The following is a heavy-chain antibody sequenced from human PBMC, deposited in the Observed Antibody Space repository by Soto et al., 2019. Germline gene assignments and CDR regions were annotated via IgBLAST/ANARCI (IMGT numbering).Heavy chain of an antibody. CDR2: ISWNSGSV. J-gene: IGHJ5*01. CDR3: AKAQFPYNWNRVWFES. D-gene: IGHD1-20*01. CDR1: GFTFDDYA. Sequence: EVQLVESGGGLLQPGRSLRLSCAASGFTFDDYAMHWVRQAPGKGLEWVSGISWNSGSVAYADSVKGRFTISRDNAKNSLYLQMNSLRVEDTALYYCAKAQFPYNWNRVWFESWGQGTLGTVSS. V-gene: IGHV3-9*01.